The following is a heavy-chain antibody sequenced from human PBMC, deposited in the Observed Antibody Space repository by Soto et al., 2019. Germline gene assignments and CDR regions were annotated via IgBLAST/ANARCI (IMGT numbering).Heavy chain of an antibody. V-gene: IGHV4-30-4*01. Sequence: QVQLQESGPGLVKPSQTLSLTCTVSGGSISSGDYYWSWIRQPPGKGLEWIGYIYYSGSTYYNPSLKSRVTISVDTSKNQFSLKLSSVTAADTAVYYCARGTWFGELLDWFDPWGQGTLVTVSS. CDR2: IYYSGST. J-gene: IGHJ5*02. CDR1: GGSISSGDYY. CDR3: ARGTWFGELLDWFDP. D-gene: IGHD3-10*01.